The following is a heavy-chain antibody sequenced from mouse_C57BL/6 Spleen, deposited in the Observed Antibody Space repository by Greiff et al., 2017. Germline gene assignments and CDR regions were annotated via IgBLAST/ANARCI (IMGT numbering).Heavy chain of an antibody. Sequence: QVHVKQSGAELVKPGASVKLSCKASGYTFTSYWMHWVKQRPGRGLEWIGRIDPNSGGTKYNEKFKSKATLTVDKPSSTAYMQLSSLTSEDSAVYYCARGHYDGPGFDYWGQGTTLTVSS. CDR1: GYTFTSYW. V-gene: IGHV1-72*01. D-gene: IGHD1-2*01. CDR3: ARGHYDGPGFDY. J-gene: IGHJ2*01. CDR2: IDPNSGGT.